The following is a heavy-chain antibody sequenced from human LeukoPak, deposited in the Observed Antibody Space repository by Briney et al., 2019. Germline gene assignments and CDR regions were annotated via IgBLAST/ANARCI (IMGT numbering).Heavy chain of an antibody. CDR3: TTDPMGGYFGY. Sequence: NPGGSLRLSCAASGFTFSDAWMSWVRQAPGKGLEWVGRIKSKADGGTTDYVAPVKGRFTISRDDSKTTLYLQMNSLKTEDTAVHYCTTDPMGGYFGYWGQGTLVTVSS. V-gene: IGHV3-15*01. D-gene: IGHD3-10*01. CDR2: IKSKADGGTT. CDR1: GFTFSDAW. J-gene: IGHJ4*02.